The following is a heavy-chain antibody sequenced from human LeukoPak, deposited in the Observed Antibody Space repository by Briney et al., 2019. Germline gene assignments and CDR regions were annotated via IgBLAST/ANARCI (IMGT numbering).Heavy chain of an antibody. J-gene: IGHJ2*01. CDR1: GGSISSGGYS. CDR2: IYYSGST. V-gene: IGHV4-30-4*07. Sequence: SETLSLTCAVSGGSISSGGYSWNWIRQPPGKGLEWIGYIYYSGSTYYNPSLKSRLTLSVDTSKNQFSLRLSSVTAADTAVYFCARLRSDSSELYFDLWGRGTLVTVSS. D-gene: IGHD6-6*01. CDR3: ARLRSDSSELYFDL.